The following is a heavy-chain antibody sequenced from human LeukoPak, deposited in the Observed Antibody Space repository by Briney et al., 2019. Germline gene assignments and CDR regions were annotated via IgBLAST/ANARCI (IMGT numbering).Heavy chain of an antibody. V-gene: IGHV4-4*07. CDR2: IYTSGST. CDR1: GGSISSYY. Sequence: SETLSLTCTVSGGSISSYYWSWIRQPAGKGLEWIGRIYTSGSTNYNPSLKSRVTMSVDTSKDQFSLKLSSVTAADTAVYHCARGDGRGYGSRAYHYMDVWGKGTTVTVSS. J-gene: IGHJ6*03. D-gene: IGHD5-12*01. CDR3: ARGDGRGYGSRAYHYMDV.